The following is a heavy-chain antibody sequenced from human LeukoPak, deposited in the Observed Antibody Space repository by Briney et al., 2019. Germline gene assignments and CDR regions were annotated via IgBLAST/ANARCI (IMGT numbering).Heavy chain of an antibody. Sequence: SETLSLTCTVSGGSITSSNYYWAWIRQPPGKGLEWIGSLYDAGNTYYNPSLKSRVAISVDTAKKQVSLRLTSLTAADTAVYYCARDVTVRGSLYRRYFDFWGQGSLVAVSS. CDR2: LYDAGNT. J-gene: IGHJ4*02. CDR1: GGSITSSNYY. CDR3: ARDVTVRGSLYRRYFDF. D-gene: IGHD3-10*01. V-gene: IGHV4-39*07.